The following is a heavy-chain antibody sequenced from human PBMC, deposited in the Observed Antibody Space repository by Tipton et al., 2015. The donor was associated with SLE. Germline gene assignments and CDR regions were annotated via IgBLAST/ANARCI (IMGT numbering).Heavy chain of an antibody. D-gene: IGHD3-10*01. Sequence: SLRLSCVASGFTFSSYGMSWVRQAPGKGLEWVSIISGSGDTTYYADSMKGRFTISRDNSKNSVFLQMNSLRAEDTAVYFCAKGRGRGGSGSASHYVLDVWGQGTTVTVSS. CDR1: GFTFSSYG. CDR3: AKGRGRGGSGSASHYVLDV. V-gene: IGHV3-23*01. CDR2: ISGSGDTT. J-gene: IGHJ6*02.